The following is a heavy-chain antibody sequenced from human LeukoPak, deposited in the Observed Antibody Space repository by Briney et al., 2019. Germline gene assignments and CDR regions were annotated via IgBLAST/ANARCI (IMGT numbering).Heavy chain of an antibody. J-gene: IGHJ4*02. D-gene: IGHD3-10*01. CDR2: ISGSGDIT. V-gene: IGHV3-23*01. CDR1: GFTFSSYA. CDR3: AKPSIPWGSGTVKIYYFDY. Sequence: PGGSLRLSCAASGFTFSSYAMSWVRQAPGKGLEWVSAISGSGDITNHADSVKGRFTVSRDNSKNTLYLQMNSLRAEDTAVYYCAKPSIPWGSGTVKIYYFDYWGQGTLVTVSS.